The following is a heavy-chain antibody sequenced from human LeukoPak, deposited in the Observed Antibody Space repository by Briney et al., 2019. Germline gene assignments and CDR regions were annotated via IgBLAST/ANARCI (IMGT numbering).Heavy chain of an antibody. D-gene: IGHD4-23*01. CDR1: GYTFTDYY. Sequence: ASVKVSRKVSGYTFTDYYMHWVQQAPGKGLEWMGLVDPEDGETIYAEKFQGRVAITADTSTDTAYMELSSLRSEDTAVYYCATDYGGNWAYWGQGTLVTVSS. V-gene: IGHV1-69-2*01. CDR3: ATDYGGNWAY. CDR2: VDPEDGET. J-gene: IGHJ4*02.